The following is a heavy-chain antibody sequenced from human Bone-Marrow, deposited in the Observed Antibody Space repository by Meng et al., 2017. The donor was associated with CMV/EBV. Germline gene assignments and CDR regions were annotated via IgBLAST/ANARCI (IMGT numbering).Heavy chain of an antibody. CDR3: ARDVQLEPGWFDP. CDR2: IYYSGST. CDR1: GGSVSSGSYY. Sequence: SETLSLTCTVSGGSVSSGSYYWSWIRQPPGKGLEWIGYIYYSGSTNYNPSLKSRVTISVDTSKNQFSLKLSSVTAADTAVYYCARDVQLEPGWFDPWGQGTLVTFSS. V-gene: IGHV4-61*01. J-gene: IGHJ5*02. D-gene: IGHD1-1*01.